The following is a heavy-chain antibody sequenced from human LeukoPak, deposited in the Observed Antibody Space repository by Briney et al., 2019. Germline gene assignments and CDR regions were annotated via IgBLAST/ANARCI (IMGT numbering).Heavy chain of an antibody. CDR1: GYTFASYG. Sequence: GASVKVSCKASGYTFASYGISWVRQAPGQGLEWMGWISAYNGNTNYAQKLQGRVTMTTDTSTSTAYMELRSLRSEDTAVYYCARGGVGATGDSHFDYWGQGTLVTVSS. CDR2: ISAYNGNT. CDR3: ARGGVGATGDSHFDY. J-gene: IGHJ4*02. V-gene: IGHV1-18*01. D-gene: IGHD1-26*01.